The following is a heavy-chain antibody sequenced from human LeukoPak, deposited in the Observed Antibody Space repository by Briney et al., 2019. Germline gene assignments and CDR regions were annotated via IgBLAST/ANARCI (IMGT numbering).Heavy chain of an antibody. V-gene: IGHV4-34*01. D-gene: IGHD1/OR15-1a*01. CDR2: INHSGST. CDR3: ARGSNKKY. J-gene: IGHJ4*02. CDR1: GGSFSGYY. Sequence: SETLSLTCAVYGGSFSGYYWSWIRQPPGKGLEWIGEINHSGSTNYNPSLKSRVTISVDTSKNQFSLKLSSVTAADTAVYYCARGSNKKYWGQGTLVTVPS.